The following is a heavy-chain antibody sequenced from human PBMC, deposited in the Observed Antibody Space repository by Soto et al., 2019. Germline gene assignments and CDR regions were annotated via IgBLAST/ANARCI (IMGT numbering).Heavy chain of an antibody. CDR1: GGTFSSYT. J-gene: IGHJ4*02. CDR3: ARYLEWLPIDY. V-gene: IGHV1-69*02. Sequence: SVKVSCKASGGTFSSYTISWVRQAPGQGLEWMGRIIPILGIANYAQKFQGRVTITADKSTSTAYMELSSLRSEDTAVYYCARYLEWLPIDYWGQGTLVTVSS. D-gene: IGHD3-3*01. CDR2: IIPILGIA.